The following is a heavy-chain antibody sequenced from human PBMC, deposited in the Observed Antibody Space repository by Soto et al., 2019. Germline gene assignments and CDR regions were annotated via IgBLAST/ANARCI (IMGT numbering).Heavy chain of an antibody. J-gene: IGHJ3*02. CDR3: ATGVEITMIVVAAAAFDI. CDR2: FDPEDGET. D-gene: IGHD3-22*01. Sequence: ASVNVSCKFSGYTLTELSMHWVRQAPGKGLEWMGGFDPEDGETIYAQKFQGRVTMTEDTSTDTAYMELSSLRSEDTAVYYCATGVEITMIVVAAAAFDIWGQGTMVTVS. CDR1: GYTLTELS. V-gene: IGHV1-24*01.